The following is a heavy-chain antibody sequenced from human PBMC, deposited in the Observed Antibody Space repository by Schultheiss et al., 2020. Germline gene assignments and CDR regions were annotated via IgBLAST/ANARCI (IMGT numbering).Heavy chain of an antibody. J-gene: IGHJ6*02. CDR1: GFTFSSYS. V-gene: IGHV3-48*01. D-gene: IGHD7-27*01. CDR2: ISSSSSTI. CDR3: ASNWGSGDYYYGMDV. Sequence: GGSLRLSCAASGFTFSSYSMNWVRQAPGKGLEWVSYISSSSSTIYYADSVKGRFTISRDNAKNSLYLQMNSLRAEDTAVYYCASNWGSGDYYYGMDVWGQGTTVTVSS.